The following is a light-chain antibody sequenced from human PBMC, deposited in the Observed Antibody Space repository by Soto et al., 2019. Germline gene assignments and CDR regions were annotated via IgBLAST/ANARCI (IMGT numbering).Light chain of an antibody. V-gene: IGKV3-11*01. CDR1: QSISRY. CDR3: QQRSNWPPIT. CDR2: DAP. J-gene: IGKJ5*01. Sequence: TVLTQSPAILSLSPGERATLFCRASQSISRYLAWYQQKPGQAPRLLIYDAPNRATGTPARFSGSGSGTDFTLTISSLEPEDFAVYYCQQRSNWPPITFGQGTRLEIK.